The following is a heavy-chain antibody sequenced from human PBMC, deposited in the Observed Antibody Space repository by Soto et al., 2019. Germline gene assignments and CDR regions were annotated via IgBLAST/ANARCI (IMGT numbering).Heavy chain of an antibody. CDR3: ASPDVYFEY. J-gene: IGHJ4*02. CDR2: ISSDGSNK. Sequence: LRLSCAASGFTFSSSAMHWVRQAPGKGLEWVAVISSDGSNKYYADSVKGRFTISRDNSKNTLYLQMNSLKTEDTAVYYCASPDVYFEYWGQGTLVTVSS. V-gene: IGHV3-30-3*01. CDR1: GFTFSSSA.